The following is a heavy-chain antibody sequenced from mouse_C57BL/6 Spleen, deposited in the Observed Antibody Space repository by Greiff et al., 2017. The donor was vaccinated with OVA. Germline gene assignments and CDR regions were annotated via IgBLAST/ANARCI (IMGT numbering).Heavy chain of an antibody. CDR3: ASSYYYGSRVYFDY. D-gene: IGHD1-1*01. Sequence: VQLQQPGAELVKPGASVKLSCKASGYTFTSYWMQWVKQRPGQGLEWIGEIDPSDSYTNYNQKFKGKATLTVDTSSSTAYMQLSSLTSEDSAVYYCASSYYYGSRVYFDYWGQGTTLTVSS. J-gene: IGHJ2*01. CDR1: GYTFTSYW. CDR2: IDPSDSYT. V-gene: IGHV1-50*01.